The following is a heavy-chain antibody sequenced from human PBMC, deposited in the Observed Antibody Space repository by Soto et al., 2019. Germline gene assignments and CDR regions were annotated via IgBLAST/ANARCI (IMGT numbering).Heavy chain of an antibody. CDR1: GFTFSSYA. Sequence: QVQLVESGGGVVQPARSLRLSCAASGFTFSSYAMHWIRQAPGKGLEWVAVISYDGSNKYYADSVKGRFTISRDNSKNTLYLQMNSLRAEDTAVYYCARDTSGYDYEYYYGMDVWGQGTTVTVSS. D-gene: IGHD5-12*01. CDR3: ARDTSGYDYEYYYGMDV. J-gene: IGHJ6*02. CDR2: ISYDGSNK. V-gene: IGHV3-30-3*01.